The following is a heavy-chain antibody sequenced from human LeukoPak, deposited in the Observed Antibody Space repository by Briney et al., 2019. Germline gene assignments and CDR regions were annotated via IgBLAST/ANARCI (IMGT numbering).Heavy chain of an antibody. CDR1: GVSINDYY. J-gene: IGHJ4*02. V-gene: IGHV4-34*01. Sequence: SETLSPTCGVFGVSINDYYWSWLRQSPGKGLEWIGEISHTEGTRYNPSLESRVTMSVGTSENQLCLKLIFVTAADTAVYYCARIRCGHSGSVCYNHWGLGTLVTVSS. D-gene: IGHD3-9*01. CDR2: ISHTEGT. CDR3: ARIRCGHSGSVCYNH.